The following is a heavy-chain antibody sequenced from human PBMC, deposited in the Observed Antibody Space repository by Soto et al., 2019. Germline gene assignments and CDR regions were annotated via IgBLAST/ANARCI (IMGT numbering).Heavy chain of an antibody. CDR1: GGSFSGYY. Sequence: PSETLSLTCAVYGGSFSGYYGSWIRQPPGKGLEWIGEINHSGSTNYNPSLKGRVTISVDTSKNQFSLKLSSVTAADTAVYYCARATSGYYYYFDYWGQGTLVTVSS. D-gene: IGHD3-3*01. CDR3: ARATSGYYYYFDY. J-gene: IGHJ4*02. CDR2: INHSGST. V-gene: IGHV4-34*01.